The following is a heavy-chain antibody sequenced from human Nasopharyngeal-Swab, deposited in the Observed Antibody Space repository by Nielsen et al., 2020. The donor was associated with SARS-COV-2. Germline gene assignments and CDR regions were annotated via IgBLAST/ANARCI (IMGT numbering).Heavy chain of an antibody. D-gene: IGHD3-3*01. CDR1: GGSISSYY. V-gene: IGHV4-59*01. J-gene: IGHJ4*02. CDR2: IYYSGST. Sequence: SDTLSLTCTVSGGSISSYYWSWIRQPPGKGLEWIGYIYYSGSTNYNPSLKSRVTISVDTSKNQFSLKLSSVTAADTAVYYCARGDLTYYDFWSGFDYWGQGTLVTVSS. CDR3: ARGDLTYYDFWSGFDY.